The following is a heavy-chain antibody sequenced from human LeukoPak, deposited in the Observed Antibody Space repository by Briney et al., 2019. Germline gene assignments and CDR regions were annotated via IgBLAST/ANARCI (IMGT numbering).Heavy chain of an antibody. CDR1: GFTFSIYS. V-gene: IGHV3-21*01. CDR2: ISSSSMYV. J-gene: IGHJ4*02. Sequence: GGSLILSCAASGFTFSIYSMNWARPAPGKGLEWVSSISSSSMYVYYADSVKGRFTISRDNAKNSLYLQMNSLRAEDTAVYYCARSIGGAFDYWGQGTLVTVSS. D-gene: IGHD3-10*01. CDR3: ARSIGGAFDY.